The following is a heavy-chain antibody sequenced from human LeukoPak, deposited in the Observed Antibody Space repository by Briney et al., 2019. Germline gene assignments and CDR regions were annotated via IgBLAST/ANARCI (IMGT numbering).Heavy chain of an antibody. J-gene: IGHJ4*02. D-gene: IGHD4-17*01. V-gene: IGHV5-10-1*01. Sequence: HGESLKISCKGSGYSFTVYWITWVRQMPGKGREWMGTIDPSDSYTNYSPSFQGHVTISADKSINSAYLQWSSLKTSDSAIYYCARHFYGDYAFDSWGQGTLVTVSS. CDR1: GYSFTVYW. CDR3: ARHFYGDYAFDS. CDR2: IDPSDSYT.